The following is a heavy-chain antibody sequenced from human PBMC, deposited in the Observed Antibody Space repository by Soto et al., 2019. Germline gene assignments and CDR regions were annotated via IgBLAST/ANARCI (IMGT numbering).Heavy chain of an antibody. J-gene: IGHJ6*02. Sequence: QVQLVESGGGVVQPGRSLRLSCAASGFTFSSYGMHWVRQAPGKGLEWVAVISYDGSNKYYADSVKGRFTISRDNSKNTLYLQMNSLRAADTAVYYCAKSIGYDNLDYYYYGMDVWGQGTTVTVSS. CDR3: AKSIGYDNLDYYYYGMDV. V-gene: IGHV3-30*18. CDR2: ISYDGSNK. CDR1: GFTFSSYG. D-gene: IGHD5-12*01.